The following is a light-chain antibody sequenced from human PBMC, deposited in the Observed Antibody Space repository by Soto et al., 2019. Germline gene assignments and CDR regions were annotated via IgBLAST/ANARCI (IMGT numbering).Light chain of an antibody. CDR1: QSVSGW. CDR3: QQYETFSGT. CDR2: DAS. V-gene: IGKV1-5*01. J-gene: IGKJ1*01. Sequence: TQMPQSLSTLLESVVSTVTVTGLAGQSVSGWLAWYQQKQGEAPKLLIYDASALPRGVPSRFSGSGSGTKFTLTIASLQPDDFATYYCQQYETFSGTFGPGTKVDIK.